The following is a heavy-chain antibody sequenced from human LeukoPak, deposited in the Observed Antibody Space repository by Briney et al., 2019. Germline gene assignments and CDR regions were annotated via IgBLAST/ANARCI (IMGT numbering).Heavy chain of an antibody. CDR2: IYTSETT. D-gene: IGHD5-18*01. J-gene: IGHJ6*03. Sequence: SETLSLTCTLSGGSISSYYWSWIRQPAGKGLEWIGRIYTSETTNYNPSLKSRVTMSVDTSKNQFSLKLSSVTAADTAVYYCARTRGYTSGSVTGLGYYYYMDVWGKGTTVTVSS. V-gene: IGHV4-4*07. CDR3: ARTRGYTSGSVTGLGYYYYMDV. CDR1: GGSISSYY.